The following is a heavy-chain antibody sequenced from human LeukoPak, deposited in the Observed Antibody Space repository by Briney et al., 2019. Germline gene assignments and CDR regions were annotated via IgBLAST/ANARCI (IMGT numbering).Heavy chain of an antibody. CDR2: INPNSGGT. D-gene: IGHD2-2*01. J-gene: IGHJ6*03. Sequence: GASVKVSCKASGYTFTGYYMHWVRQAPGQGLEWMGWINPNSGGTNYAQKLQGRVTMTRDTSISTAYMELSRLRSDDTAVYYCARKSLGYCSSTSCYGSMDVWGKGTTVTVSS. CDR3: ARKSLGYCSSTSCYGSMDV. V-gene: IGHV1-2*02. CDR1: GYTFTGYY.